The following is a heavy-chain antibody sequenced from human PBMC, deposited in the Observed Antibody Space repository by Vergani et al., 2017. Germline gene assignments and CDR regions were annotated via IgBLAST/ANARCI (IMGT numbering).Heavy chain of an antibody. CDR3: ARDGGEYVKGVLDV. D-gene: IGHD2-21*01. J-gene: IGHJ3*01. V-gene: IGHV4-61*02. CDR2: IYTSGAT. Sequence: VQLQESGPGLVKPSQTLSLTFTVSGGSFSTGGQSWTWLRASAGKGLEWIGRIYTSGATKYNPSLRSRATMLVDDSKKHFSLKLTSVTAADTAVYYCARDGGEYVKGVLDVWVGGTKVSVTS. CDR1: GGSFSTGGQS.